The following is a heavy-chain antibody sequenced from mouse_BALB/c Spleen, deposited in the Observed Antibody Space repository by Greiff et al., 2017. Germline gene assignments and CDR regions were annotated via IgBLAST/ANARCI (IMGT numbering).Heavy chain of an antibody. CDR1: GFNIKDYY. CDR2: IDPENGDT. CDR3: NLYGNSLYAMDY. Sequence: VQLQQSGAELVRSGASVKLSCTASGFNIKDYYMHWVKQRPEQGLEWIGWIDPENGDTEYAPKFQGKATMTADTSSNTAYLQLSSLTSEDTAVYYCNLYGNSLYAMDYWGQGTSVTVSS. V-gene: IGHV14-4*02. J-gene: IGHJ4*01. D-gene: IGHD2-1*01.